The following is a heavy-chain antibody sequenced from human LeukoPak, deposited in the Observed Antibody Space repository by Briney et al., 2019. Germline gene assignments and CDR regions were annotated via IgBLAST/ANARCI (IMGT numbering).Heavy chain of an antibody. CDR3: ATDSRSSWFYH. Sequence: SETLSLTCTLCGVSISSSRFYWGWLRQPPGKGLEWIGTSSYPGNTYYNPSLKSRVTISVDTSKNQFSLKLISVTAADTAIYYCATDSRSSWFYHWGQGTQVTVSS. D-gene: IGHD1-26*01. CDR2: SSYPGNT. V-gene: IGHV4-39*07. J-gene: IGHJ5*02. CDR1: GVSISSSRFY.